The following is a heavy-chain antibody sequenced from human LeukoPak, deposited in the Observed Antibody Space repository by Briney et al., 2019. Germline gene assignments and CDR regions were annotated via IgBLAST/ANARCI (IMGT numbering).Heavy chain of an antibody. V-gene: IGHV3-23*01. CDR3: ARLVVVVPAAILGAFDI. CDR1: GFTFSSNT. J-gene: IGHJ3*02. D-gene: IGHD2-2*01. CDR2: ISGSGSST. Sequence: GGSLRLSCAASGFTFSSNTMSWVRQAPGKGLEWVSVISGSGSSTYYADSVKGRFTISRDNSMNTLYLQMNSLRAEDTAVYYCARLVVVVPAAILGAFDIWGQGTMVTVSS.